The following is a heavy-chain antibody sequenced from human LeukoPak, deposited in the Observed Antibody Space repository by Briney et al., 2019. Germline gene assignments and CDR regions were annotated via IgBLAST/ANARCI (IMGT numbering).Heavy chain of an antibody. J-gene: IGHJ4*02. CDR3: ARLGGVDY. Sequence: GRSLRLSCAASGFTFSSYAMHWVRQAPGKGLGWVAVISYDGSNKYYADSVKGRFTISRDNSKNTLYLQMNSLRAEDTAVYYCARLGGVDYWGQGTLVTVSS. CDR2: ISYDGSNK. V-gene: IGHV3-30*04. D-gene: IGHD4-17*01. CDR1: GFTFSSYA.